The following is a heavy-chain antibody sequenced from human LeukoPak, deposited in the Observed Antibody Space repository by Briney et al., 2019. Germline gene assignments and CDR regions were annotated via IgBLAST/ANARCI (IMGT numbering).Heavy chain of an antibody. CDR2: TYYRSKWYN. V-gene: IGHV6-1*01. D-gene: IGHD2-2*01. CDR1: GDSVSSNSAA. Sequence: SQTLSLTCAISGDSVSSNSAAWNRIRQSPSRGLEWLGRTYYRSKWYNDYAVSVKSRITINPDTSKNQFSLQLNSVTPEDTAVYYCARGECSSTSCYLVYFDYWGQGTLVTVSS. J-gene: IGHJ4*02. CDR3: ARGECSSTSCYLVYFDY.